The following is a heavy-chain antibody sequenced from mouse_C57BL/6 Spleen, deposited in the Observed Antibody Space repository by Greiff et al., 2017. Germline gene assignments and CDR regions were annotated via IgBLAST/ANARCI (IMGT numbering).Heavy chain of an antibody. CDR1: GYSITSGYY. CDR2: ISYDGSN. Sequence: EVQLQESGPGLVKPSQSLSLTCSVTGYSITSGYYWNWIRQFPGNKLEWMGYISYDGSNNYNPSLKNRISITRDTSKNQFFLKLNSVTTEDTATYYCAIEYQAWFAYWGQGTLVTVSA. V-gene: IGHV3-6*01. J-gene: IGHJ3*01. D-gene: IGHD5-1*01. CDR3: AIEYQAWFAY.